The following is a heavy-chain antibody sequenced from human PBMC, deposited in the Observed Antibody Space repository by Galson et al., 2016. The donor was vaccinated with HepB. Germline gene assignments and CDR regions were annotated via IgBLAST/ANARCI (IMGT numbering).Heavy chain of an antibody. CDR2: MWNDAKSK. J-gene: IGHJ4*02. CDR3: ARVGIGSSWYFDY. V-gene: IGHV3-33*01. D-gene: IGHD6-13*01. Sequence: SLRLSCAASGFTFSLSGMHWVRQAPGKGLEWVAIMWNDAKSKYYADSVKGRFTISRDNAKKSLYLQMNSLRAEDTAVYYCARVGIGSSWYFDYWGQGTLVTVSS. CDR1: GFTFSLSG.